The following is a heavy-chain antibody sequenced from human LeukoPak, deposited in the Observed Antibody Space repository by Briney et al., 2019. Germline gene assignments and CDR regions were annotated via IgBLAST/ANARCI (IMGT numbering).Heavy chain of an antibody. CDR2: INNRGDHT. J-gene: IGHJ4*02. D-gene: IGHD5-12*01. Sequence: GGSLRLSCVASGLAFTDYEMNWVRQAPGKGLEWLSYINNRGDHTHYIDSVRGRFIISGDNAQKSLFLQMNSLRVEDTAVYYCARAPKWSYTGYVGRWGQGTLVTVSS. V-gene: IGHV3-48*03. CDR1: GLAFTDYE. CDR3: ARAPKWSYTGYVGR.